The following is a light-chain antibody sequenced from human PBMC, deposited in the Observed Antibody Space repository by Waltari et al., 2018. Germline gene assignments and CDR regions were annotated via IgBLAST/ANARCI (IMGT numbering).Light chain of an antibody. Sequence: DIQMTQSPSSLSASVGDRVTIACRASQSINNYLNWYQQKPGKVPKVLIYAASSLQTGVPARFSGSGSGTDFTLTITSLQPEDSATYYCHQSYSTSWTFGQGTKVEVK. CDR1: QSINNY. CDR3: HQSYSTSWT. V-gene: IGKV1-39*01. CDR2: AAS. J-gene: IGKJ1*01.